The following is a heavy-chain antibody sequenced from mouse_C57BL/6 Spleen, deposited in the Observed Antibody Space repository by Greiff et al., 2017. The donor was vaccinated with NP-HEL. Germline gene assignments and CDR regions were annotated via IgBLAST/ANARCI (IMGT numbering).Heavy chain of an antibody. CDR2: ISYDGSN. V-gene: IGHV3-6*01. Sequence: ESGPGLVKPSQSLSLTCSVTGYSITSGYYWNWIRQFPGNKLEWMGYISYDGSNNYNPSLKNRISITRDTSKNQFFLKLNSVTTEDTATYYCAREDDGYYAMDYWGQGTSVTVSS. CDR3: AREDDGYYAMDY. D-gene: IGHD2-3*01. CDR1: GYSITSGYY. J-gene: IGHJ4*01.